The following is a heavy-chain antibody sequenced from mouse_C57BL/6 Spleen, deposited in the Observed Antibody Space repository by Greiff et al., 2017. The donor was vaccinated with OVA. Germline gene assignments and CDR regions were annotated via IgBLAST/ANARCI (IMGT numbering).Heavy chain of an antibody. Sequence: EVKLVESGGGLVKPGGSLKLSCAASGFTFSSYAMSWVRQTPEKRLEWVATISDGGSYTYYPDNVKGRFTISRDNAKNNLYLQMRHLKSEDTAMYYCARDPFLGSYWGQGTTLTVSS. CDR1: GFTFSSYA. CDR3: ARDPFLGSY. CDR2: ISDGGSYT. J-gene: IGHJ2*01. D-gene: IGHD4-1*01. V-gene: IGHV5-4*01.